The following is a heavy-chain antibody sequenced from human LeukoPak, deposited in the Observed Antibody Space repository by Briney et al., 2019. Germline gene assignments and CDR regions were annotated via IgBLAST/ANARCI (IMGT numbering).Heavy chain of an antibody. CDR2: ISYDGSNK. CDR1: GFTFSSYG. V-gene: IGHV3-30*18. CDR3: AKSGGSGSYIDY. J-gene: IGHJ4*02. Sequence: GGSLRLSCAASGFTFSSYGMHWVRQAPGKGLEWVAVISYDGSNKYYADSVKGRFTISRDNSKNTLYLQMNSLRAEDTAVYYCAKSGGSGSYIDYWGQGTLVTVSS. D-gene: IGHD3-10*01.